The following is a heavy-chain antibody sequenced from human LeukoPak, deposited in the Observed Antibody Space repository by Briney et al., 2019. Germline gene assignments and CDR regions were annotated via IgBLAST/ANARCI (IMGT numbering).Heavy chain of an antibody. CDR2: IRPDGSEK. CDR3: ARASFADGVALDAFDI. J-gene: IGHJ3*02. V-gene: IGHV3-7*01. D-gene: IGHD3-3*01. Sequence: GGSLRLSCAASGFTFTNYWMSWVRQAPGKGLEWVASIRPDGSEKYYVDSVKGRFTISRDNAKTSLYLQMNSLRAEDTAVYYCARASFADGVALDAFDIWGQGTMVTVSS. CDR1: GFTFTNYW.